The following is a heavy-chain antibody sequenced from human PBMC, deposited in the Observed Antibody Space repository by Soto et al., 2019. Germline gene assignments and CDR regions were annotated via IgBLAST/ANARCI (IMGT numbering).Heavy chain of an antibody. CDR1: GFTFSSYA. J-gene: IGHJ6*03. V-gene: IGHV3-23*01. D-gene: IGHD2-2*01. CDR3: AKDGLFVVVPDAIYYYYMDV. CDR2: IRGSGGRT. Sequence: EVQLLESGGGVVQPGGSLRLSCAASGFTFSSYAMSWVRQAPGKGLEWVSAIRGSGGRTYYADSVKGRFTISRDNSKNTLYLQMNSLRAEDAAVYYCAKDGLFVVVPDAIYYYYMDVWGKGTTVTVSS.